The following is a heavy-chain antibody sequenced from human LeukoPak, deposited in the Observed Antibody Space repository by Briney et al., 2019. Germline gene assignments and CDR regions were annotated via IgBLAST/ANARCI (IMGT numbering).Heavy chain of an antibody. CDR1: GFTFSSYE. CDR2: ISSSGSTI. J-gene: IGHJ4*02. D-gene: IGHD5-24*01. V-gene: IGHV3-48*03. Sequence: PGGSLRLSCAASGFTFSSYEMNWVRQAPGKGLEWVSYISSSGSTIYYADSVKGRFTISRDNAKNSLYLQMNSLRAEDTAVYYCARDHPDGYNTSPLDLWGQGTLVTVSS. CDR3: ARDHPDGYNTSPLDL.